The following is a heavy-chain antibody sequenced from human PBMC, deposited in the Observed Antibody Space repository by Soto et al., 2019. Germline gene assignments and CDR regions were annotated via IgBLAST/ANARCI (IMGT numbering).Heavy chain of an antibody. CDR1: GGTFSSYA. D-gene: IGHD6-19*01. J-gene: IGHJ4*02. V-gene: IGHV1-69*13. CDR2: IIPIFGTA. CDR3: ASRCSSGWYDSDY. Sequence: SVKVSCKASGGTFSSYAISWVRQAPGQGLEWMGGIIPIFGTANYAQKFQGRVTITADESTSTAYLELSSLRSEDTAVYYCASRCSSGWYDSDYWGQGTLVTVSS.